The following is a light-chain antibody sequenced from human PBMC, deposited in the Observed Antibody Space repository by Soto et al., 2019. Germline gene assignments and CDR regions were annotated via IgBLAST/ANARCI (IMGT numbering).Light chain of an antibody. CDR3: SSYAGSNNVV. CDR2: EVS. V-gene: IGLV2-8*01. CDR1: SSDVGGYNY. Sequence: QSVLTQPPSASGSPGQSVTISCTGTSSDVGGYNYVSWYQQHPGKAPKLMIYEVSERPSGVPDRFSGSTSSNTASLTVSGLQAEDEADYYCSSYAGSNNVVFGTGTKVTVL. J-gene: IGLJ1*01.